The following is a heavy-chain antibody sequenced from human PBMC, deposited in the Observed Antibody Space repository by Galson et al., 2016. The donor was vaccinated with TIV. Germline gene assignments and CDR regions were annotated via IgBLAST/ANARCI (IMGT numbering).Heavy chain of an antibody. V-gene: IGHV4-4*07. Sequence: QVQLQESGPGLVKPSQTLSLTCTVPGGSVTSSHWSWIRQPAGKGLEWIGRVYPSGHTNYSPSLKSRVTMSLDTSKNQFSLNLMSVTAADTAVYYCAKEGYSYRLSWGQGILVTVSS. CDR1: GGSVTSSH. D-gene: IGHD5-18*01. CDR3: AKEGYSYRLS. J-gene: IGHJ4*02. CDR2: VYPSGHT.